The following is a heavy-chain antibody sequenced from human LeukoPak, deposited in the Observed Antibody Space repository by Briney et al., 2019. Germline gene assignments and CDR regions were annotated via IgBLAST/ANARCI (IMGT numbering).Heavy chain of an antibody. CDR1: GYTFTSYA. CDR3: ATGSHGGNSDFDY. CDR2: INAGNGNT. V-gene: IGHV1-3*01. D-gene: IGHD4-23*01. J-gene: IGHJ4*02. Sequence: ASVKVSCKASGYTFTSYAMHWVRQAPGQRLEWMGWINAGNGNTKYSQKFQGRVTMTEDTSTDTAYMELSSLRSEDTAVYYCATGSHGGNSDFDYWGQGTLVTVSS.